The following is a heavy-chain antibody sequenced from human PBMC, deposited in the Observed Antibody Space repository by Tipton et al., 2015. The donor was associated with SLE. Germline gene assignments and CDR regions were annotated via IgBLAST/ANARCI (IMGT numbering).Heavy chain of an antibody. D-gene: IGHD2-15*01. CDR1: GGSISSYY. CDR2: IYFSGTT. Sequence: PGLVKPSETLSLTCTVSGGSISSYYWSWIRQPPGKGLEWIGYIYFSGTTNYNPSLKSRVTISVDTSKNQFSLKLNSVTAADTAVYYCAIPTTQHCSGGGCYRQDAVDIRGQGTMVTVSS. V-gene: IGHV4-4*08. CDR3: AIPTTQHCSGGGCYRQDAVDI. J-gene: IGHJ3*02.